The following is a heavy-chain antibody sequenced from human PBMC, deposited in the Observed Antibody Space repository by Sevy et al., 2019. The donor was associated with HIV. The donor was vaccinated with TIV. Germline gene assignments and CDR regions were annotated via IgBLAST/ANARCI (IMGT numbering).Heavy chain of an antibody. D-gene: IGHD3-10*01. CDR2: IYYSGTT. CDR3: ARGRGDGYNPFDY. Sequence: SETLSLTCSVSGASMSNYYWSWIRQPPGMGLEWVGYIYYSGTTNYNPALKSRVTISVDTSENQFSLKLTSVTAADTAIYFCARGRGDGYNPFDYWGQGTRVTVSS. CDR1: GASMSNYY. V-gene: IGHV4-59*01. J-gene: IGHJ4*02.